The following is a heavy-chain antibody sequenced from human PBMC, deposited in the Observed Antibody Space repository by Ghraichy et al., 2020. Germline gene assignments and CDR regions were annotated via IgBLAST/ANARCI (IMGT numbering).Heavy chain of an antibody. J-gene: IGHJ6*02. Sequence: GGSLRLSCVGSGFTFSSYNMNWVRQSPGKGLQWVSYITSSSRTMFYADSVKGRFTVSRDNAQNSLYLQMNSLRDEDTAVYYCARASTVVRFYYYDGMDVWGQATTVTVSS. CDR3: ARASTVVRFYYYDGMDV. D-gene: IGHD4-23*01. CDR2: ITSSSRTM. V-gene: IGHV3-48*02. CDR1: GFTFSSYN.